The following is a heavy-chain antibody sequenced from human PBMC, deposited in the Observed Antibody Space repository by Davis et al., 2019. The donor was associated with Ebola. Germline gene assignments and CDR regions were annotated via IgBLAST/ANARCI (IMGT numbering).Heavy chain of an antibody. V-gene: IGHV4-30-2*01. CDR1: GGSISSGGYS. CDR2: IYHSGST. D-gene: IGHD3-3*01. J-gene: IGHJ4*02. Sequence: SETLSLTCAVSGGSISSGGYSWSWIRQPPGKGLEWIGYIYHSGSTYYNPSLKSRVIISVDTTRNQFSLKVDSVTAADTAVYYCARVEWSGPFDYWGQGGLVTVSS. CDR3: ARVEWSGPFDY.